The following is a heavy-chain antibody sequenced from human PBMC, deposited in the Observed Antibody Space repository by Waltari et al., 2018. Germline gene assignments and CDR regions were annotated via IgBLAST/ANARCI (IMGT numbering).Heavy chain of an antibody. D-gene: IGHD3-10*01. CDR1: GYTLTELS. V-gene: IGHV1-24*01. CDR2: VGRKDGET. J-gene: IGHJ4*02. CDR3: VNWAGVLVHY. Sequence: QVQLVQSGAEVKKPGASVKVSCKVSGYTLTELSMHWVRQAPGKGLEWMGGVGRKDGETYYAQKFQGRVTMTEDTATDTAYMELSSLRAEDTAVYYCVNWAGVLVHYWGQGTLVTVSS.